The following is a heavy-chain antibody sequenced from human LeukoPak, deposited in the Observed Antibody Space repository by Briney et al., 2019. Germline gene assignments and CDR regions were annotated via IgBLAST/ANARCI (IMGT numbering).Heavy chain of an antibody. CDR2: ISSISSTI. V-gene: IGHV3-48*01. CDR1: GFTFSSYS. J-gene: IGHJ4*02. D-gene: IGHD3-10*01. Sequence: GGSLRLSCAASGFTFSSYSMNWVRQAPGKGLEWVSYISSISSTIYYADSVKGRFTISRDNAKNSLYLQMNSLRAEDTAVYYCARAAGRYYYGSGSYYTNDYWGQGTLVTVSS. CDR3: ARAAGRYYYGSGSYYTNDY.